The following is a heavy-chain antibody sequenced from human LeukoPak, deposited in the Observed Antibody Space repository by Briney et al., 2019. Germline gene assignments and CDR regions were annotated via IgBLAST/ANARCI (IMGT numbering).Heavy chain of an antibody. CDR2: INTDGTVT. V-gene: IGHV3-74*01. J-gene: IGHJ4*02. CDR1: GFTFSKYW. D-gene: IGHD6-19*01. Sequence: PGESLKISCAASGFTFSKYWMLWVRQAPGKGLESVPRINTDGTVTTYADSVKGRFTVSRDNADNTMFLQMNSVRDEDTAVYYCATKQWLAPPPDSWGQGTPVTVSS. CDR3: ATKQWLAPPPDS.